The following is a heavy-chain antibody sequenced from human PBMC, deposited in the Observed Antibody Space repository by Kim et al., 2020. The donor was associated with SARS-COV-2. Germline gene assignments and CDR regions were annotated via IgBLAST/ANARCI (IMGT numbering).Heavy chain of an antibody. CDR1: GYTFTDYS. J-gene: IGHJ6*02. CDR2: ISTDSGAT. V-gene: IGHV1-2*02. CDR3: ARGDTVVASRYYYAMDV. D-gene: IGHD2-21*01. Sequence: ASVKVSCKASGYTFTDYSIHWVRQAPGRGLEWMAWISTDSGATNNAQKFQDRITLTRDTSINTTYMELRSLSSDDAAAYFCARGDTVVASRYYYAMDVWGQGTTVTVSS.